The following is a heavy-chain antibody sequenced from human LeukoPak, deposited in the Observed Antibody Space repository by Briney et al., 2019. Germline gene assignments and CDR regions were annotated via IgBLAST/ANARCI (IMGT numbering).Heavy chain of an antibody. CDR3: ARGRGWFQRYFDY. Sequence: SETLSLTCAVYGGSFSGYYWSWIRQPPGKGLEWIGEINHSGSTNYNPSLKSRVTISVDTSKNQFSLKLSSVTAADTAVYYCARGRGWFQRYFDYWGQGTLVTVSS. V-gene: IGHV4-34*01. J-gene: IGHJ4*02. D-gene: IGHD6-19*01. CDR1: GGSFSGYY. CDR2: INHSGST.